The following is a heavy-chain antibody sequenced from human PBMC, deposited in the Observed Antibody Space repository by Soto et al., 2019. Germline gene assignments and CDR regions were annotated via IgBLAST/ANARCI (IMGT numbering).Heavy chain of an antibody. V-gene: IGHV1-18*01. J-gene: IGHJ6*02. CDR1: GYTFTSYG. CDR2: ISAYNGNT. Sequence: ASVKVSCKASGYTFTSYGISWVLQAPGQGLEWMGWISAYNGNTNYAQKLQGRVTMTTDTSTSTAYMELRSLRSDDTAVYYCARDRVGAGYYYGMDVWGQGTTVTVSS. D-gene: IGHD1-26*01. CDR3: ARDRVGAGYYYGMDV.